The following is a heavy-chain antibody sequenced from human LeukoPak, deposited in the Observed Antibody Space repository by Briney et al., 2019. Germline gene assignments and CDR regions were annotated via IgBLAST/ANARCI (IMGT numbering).Heavy chain of an antibody. J-gene: IGHJ4*02. CDR3: ARDERRAWLLISGFDY. CDR2: INPNSGGT. CDR1: GYTFTGYY. D-gene: IGHD3-22*01. Sequence: ASVNVSCKASGYTFTGYYMHWVRQAPGQGLEWMGWINPNSGGTNYAQKFQGRVTMTRDTSISTAYMELSRLRSDDTAVYYCARDERRAWLLISGFDYWGQGTLVTVSS. V-gene: IGHV1-2*02.